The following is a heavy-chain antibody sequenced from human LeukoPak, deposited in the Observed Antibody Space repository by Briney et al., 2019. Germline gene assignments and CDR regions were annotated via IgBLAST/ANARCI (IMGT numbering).Heavy chain of an antibody. Sequence: GGSLRLSCAASGFTFSSYAMHWVRQAPGKGLEWVAVISYDGSSEYYAGSVKGRFTISRDNSKITVYLQMNSLKAEDTAVYYCAKELYNYGDYGAEGLDVGGQGTTVTVS. J-gene: IGHJ6*02. V-gene: IGHV3-30*04. D-gene: IGHD4-17*01. CDR3: AKELYNYGDYGAEGLDV. CDR2: ISYDGSSE. CDR1: GFTFSSYA.